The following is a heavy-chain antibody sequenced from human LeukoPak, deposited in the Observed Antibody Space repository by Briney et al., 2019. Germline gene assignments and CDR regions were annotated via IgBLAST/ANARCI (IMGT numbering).Heavy chain of an antibody. J-gene: IGHJ6*03. CDR3: ARAGLPIFYYYMDV. V-gene: IGHV1-2*02. Sequence: GASVKVSCKASGYTFTSYAMNWVRQAPGQGLEWMGWINPNSGGTNYAQKFQGRVTMTRDASISTAYMELSRLRSDDTAVYYCARAGLPIFYYYMDVWGKGTTVTVSS. CDR1: GYTFTSYA. D-gene: IGHD3/OR15-3a*01. CDR2: INPNSGGT.